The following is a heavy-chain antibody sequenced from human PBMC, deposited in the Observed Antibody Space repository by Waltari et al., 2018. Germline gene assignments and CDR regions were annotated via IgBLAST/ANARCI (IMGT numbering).Heavy chain of an antibody. J-gene: IGHJ6*02. Sequence: QVQLVESGGGVVQPGRSLRLSCAASGFTFSSYGMHWVRQAPGKGLGWVAVIWDEGSNKYYADSVKVRFTISRDNSKNTLYLQMNSLRAEDTAVYYCALDSIKGMDVWGQGTTVTVSS. CDR2: IWDEGSNK. V-gene: IGHV3-33*01. CDR1: GFTFSSYG. D-gene: IGHD2-2*01. CDR3: ALDSIKGMDV.